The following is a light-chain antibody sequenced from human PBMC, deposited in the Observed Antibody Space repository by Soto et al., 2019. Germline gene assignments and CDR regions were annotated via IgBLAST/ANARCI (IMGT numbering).Light chain of an antibody. Sequence: QSALTQPASVSGSPGQSITISCTGTSSDIGAYDYVSWYQQQPGKAPKLMIYEVHNRPSGVSNRFSGSKSGSTASLTISGLQAEDEADYDCSSSRNTITFYVFGTGTKLTVL. V-gene: IGLV2-14*01. CDR1: SSDIGAYDY. CDR3: SSSRNTITFYV. CDR2: EVH. J-gene: IGLJ1*01.